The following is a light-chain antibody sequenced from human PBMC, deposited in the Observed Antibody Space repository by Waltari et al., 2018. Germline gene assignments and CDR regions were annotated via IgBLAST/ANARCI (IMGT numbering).Light chain of an antibody. CDR3: QQYISYSST. Sequence: DIQMTQSPSTLSASVGDRVTITCRSSQIIKTWLAWYQQKQGKAPKVLIYQASTLETGVPARFSGSGSGTEFTLTISSLQPDDFATYYCQQYISYSSTFGQGTKVEIK. V-gene: IGKV1-5*03. CDR1: QIIKTW. J-gene: IGKJ1*01. CDR2: QAS.